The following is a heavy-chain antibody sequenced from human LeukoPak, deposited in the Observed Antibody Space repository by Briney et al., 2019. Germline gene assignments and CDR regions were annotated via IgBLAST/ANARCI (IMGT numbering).Heavy chain of an antibody. CDR3: ARGGVGAIYYYYYMDV. J-gene: IGHJ6*03. CDR1: GGSFSGYY. Sequence: PSETLSLTCAVYGGSFSGYYWRWIRQPPGKGLEWIGEINHSGGTNYNPSLKSRVTISVDTSKNQFSLKLSSVTAADTALYYCARGGVGAIYYYYYMDVWGKGTTVTVSS. D-gene: IGHD1-26*01. V-gene: IGHV4-34*01. CDR2: INHSGGT.